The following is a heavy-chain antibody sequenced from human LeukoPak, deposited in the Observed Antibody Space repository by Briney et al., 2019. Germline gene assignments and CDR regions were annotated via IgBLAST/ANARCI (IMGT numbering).Heavy chain of an antibody. CDR1: GDSVSSNSAT. CDR2: TYYRSKWYN. D-gene: IGHD6-13*01. V-gene: IGHV6-1*01. CDR3: AKDQGSWYY. J-gene: IGHJ4*02. Sequence: SQTLSLTCAISGDSVSSNSATWNWITPSPSRGLEWLGRTYYRSKWYNDYAVSVKSRITINPDTHKNQFYQQLDSVTPGDTAVCDCAKDQGSWYYWGRGTLVTVFS.